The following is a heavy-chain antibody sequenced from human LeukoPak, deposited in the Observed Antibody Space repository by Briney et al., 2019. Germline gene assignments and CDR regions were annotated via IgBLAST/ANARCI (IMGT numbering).Heavy chain of an antibody. CDR1: RFSFSNYW. CDR3: ARDIVSGSGSLDY. D-gene: IGHD3-10*01. CDR2: VKSDGSNP. V-gene: IGHV3-74*01. Sequence: PGGSLRLSCAASRFSFSNYWMHWVRQAPGNGLVWVSRVKSDGSNPSYADSVKGRFTISRDNAENMLYLQMNTLGAEDTAVYYCARDIVSGSGSLDYWGQGTLVTASS. J-gene: IGHJ4*02.